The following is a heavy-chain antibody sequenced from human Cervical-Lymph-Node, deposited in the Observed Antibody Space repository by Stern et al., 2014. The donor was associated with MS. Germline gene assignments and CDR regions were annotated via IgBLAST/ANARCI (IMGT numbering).Heavy chain of an antibody. J-gene: IGHJ4*02. D-gene: IGHD2-21*02. Sequence: DQLVESGGGSVKPGGSLRLSCAVSGFTFSDYHMHWIRQAPGKGLGWISYISTTGKTIYYADSVKGRFTISRDNAKNSLYLQMNSLRVEDTAVYYCVRASDPLFEYWGQGTLVTVSS. CDR2: ISTTGKTI. CDR1: GFTFSDYH. CDR3: VRASDPLFEY. V-gene: IGHV3-11*01.